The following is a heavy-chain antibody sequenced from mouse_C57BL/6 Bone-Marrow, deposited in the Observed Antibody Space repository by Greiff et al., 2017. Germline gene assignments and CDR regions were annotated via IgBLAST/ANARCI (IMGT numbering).Heavy chain of an antibody. CDR2: IDPENGDT. CDR3: TTLYGNYDY. CDR1: GFNIKDDY. J-gene: IGHJ2*01. Sequence: EVQLQESGAELVRPGASVKLSCTASGFNIKDDYMHWVKQRPEQGLEWIGWIDPENGDTEYASKFQGKATITADTSSNTAYLQLSSLTSEDTAVYYCTTLYGNYDYWGQGTTLTVSS. D-gene: IGHD2-1*01. V-gene: IGHV14-4*01.